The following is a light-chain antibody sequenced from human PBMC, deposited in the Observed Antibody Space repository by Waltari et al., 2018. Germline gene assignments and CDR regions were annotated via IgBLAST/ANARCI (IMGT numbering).Light chain of an antibody. J-gene: IGKJ1*01. V-gene: IGKV1-9*01. CDR3: QQLDSYPRT. CDR2: AAS. Sequence: IQLTQSPSSLSASVGARVTITCRASQGISSYLAWYQQKLGEAPKLLIYAASTLQSGVPSRFSGSGSGTDFTLTISSLQPEDFATYYCQQLDSYPRTFGQGTKLEIK. CDR1: QGISSY.